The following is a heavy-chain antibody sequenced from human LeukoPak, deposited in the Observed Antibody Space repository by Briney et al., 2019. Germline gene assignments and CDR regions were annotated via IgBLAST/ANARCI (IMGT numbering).Heavy chain of an antibody. CDR2: ISSSGRTI. CDR3: ASGTIVGARGADN. D-gene: IGHD1-26*01. Sequence: GGSLRLPCAASGFTFSDYYMSWIRQAPGKGLEWVSYISSSGRTIYYADSVKGRFTISRDNANNLLYLQMNSLRAEDTAVYYCASGTIVGARGADNWGQGTLVTVSS. CDR1: GFTFSDYY. J-gene: IGHJ4*02. V-gene: IGHV3-11*04.